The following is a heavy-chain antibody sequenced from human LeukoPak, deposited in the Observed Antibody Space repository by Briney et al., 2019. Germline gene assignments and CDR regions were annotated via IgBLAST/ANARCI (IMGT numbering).Heavy chain of an antibody. CDR1: GGSISNYY. Sequence: SETLSLTCTVSGGSISNYYWSWIRQPPGKGLEWIGYIYYSGSTNYNPSLKSRVTISVDTSKNQFSLKLTSVTAADTAVYYCARGDSSGHPAFDYWGQGTLVTVSS. D-gene: IGHD3-22*01. CDR3: ARGDSSGHPAFDY. J-gene: IGHJ4*02. V-gene: IGHV4-59*01. CDR2: IYYSGST.